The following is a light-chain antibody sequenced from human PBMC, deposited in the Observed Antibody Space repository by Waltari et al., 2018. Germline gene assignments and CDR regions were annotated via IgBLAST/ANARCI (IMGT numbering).Light chain of an antibody. V-gene: IGLV2-23*02. CDR3: CSYAGSAISV. Sequence: QSALPQTATVSGSPGQSITISCTGTTSDVGKYNLLSWYQQHPGKAPTLIIYDVNKRPSGVSNRFSGSKSGNTASLTISGLQAADEAYYYCCSYAGSAISVFGGGTKVTVL. J-gene: IGLJ3*02. CDR2: DVN. CDR1: TSDVGKYNL.